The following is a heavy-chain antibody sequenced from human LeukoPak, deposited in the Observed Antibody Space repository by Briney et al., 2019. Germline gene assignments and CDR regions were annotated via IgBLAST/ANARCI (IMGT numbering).Heavy chain of an antibody. D-gene: IGHD6-13*01. Sequence: GGSLRLSCAASGFTFSDYYMSWIRQAPGKGLEWVSYISSSSYTNYADSVKGRFTISRDNAKNSLYLQMNSLRAEDTAVYYCARVGLAAAGNDLDYWGQGTLVTVSS. J-gene: IGHJ4*02. CDR3: ARVGLAAAGNDLDY. V-gene: IGHV3-11*05. CDR2: ISSSSYT. CDR1: GFTFSDYY.